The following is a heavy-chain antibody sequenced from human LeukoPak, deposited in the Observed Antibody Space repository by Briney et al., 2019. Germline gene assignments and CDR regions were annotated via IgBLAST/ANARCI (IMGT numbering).Heavy chain of an antibody. J-gene: IGHJ1*01. D-gene: IGHD3-3*01. CDR2: ISFTSSYK. CDR3: ARDPFLEGFQH. CDR1: GFTFSTYT. Sequence: GGSLRLSCAAPGFTFSTYTMNWVRQAPEKGLEWVSSISFTSSYKYYADSVKGRFTISRDNAKNSLYLQMNSLRAEDTAVYYCARDPFLEGFQHWGQGTLVTVSS. V-gene: IGHV3-21*01.